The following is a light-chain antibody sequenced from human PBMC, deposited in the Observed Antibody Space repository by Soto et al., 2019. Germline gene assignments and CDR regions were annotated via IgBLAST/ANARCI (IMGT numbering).Light chain of an antibody. CDR1: QSVSSY. Sequence: DIVLTQSPATLSLSPREGATLSCRARQSVSSYLAWYQQKPGQAPRLLIYDASNRATGIPARFSGSGSGTDFTLTISSLEPEDFAVYYCQQRSNWLTFGQGTRLEIK. V-gene: IGKV3-11*01. J-gene: IGKJ5*01. CDR2: DAS. CDR3: QQRSNWLT.